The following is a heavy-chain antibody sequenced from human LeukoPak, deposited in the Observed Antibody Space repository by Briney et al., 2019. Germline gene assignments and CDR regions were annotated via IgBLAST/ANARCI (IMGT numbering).Heavy chain of an antibody. V-gene: IGHV3-30*03. Sequence: GGSLRLSCAASGFTFSSHSMNWVRQAPGKGLEWVAAISYDGSNKFYADSVKGRFTISRDNSKNSLGLLMNSLRAEDTAVYYCARGYCSSTSCYNDYWGQGTLVTVSS. CDR2: ISYDGSNK. CDR1: GFTFSSHS. J-gene: IGHJ4*02. D-gene: IGHD2-2*02. CDR3: ARGYCSSTSCYNDY.